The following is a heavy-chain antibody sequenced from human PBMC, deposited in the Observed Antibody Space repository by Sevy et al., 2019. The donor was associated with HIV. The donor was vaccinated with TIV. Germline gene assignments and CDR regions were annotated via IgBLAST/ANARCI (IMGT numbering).Heavy chain of an antibody. D-gene: IGHD3-16*01. V-gene: IGHV3-30*09. CDR3: VRERARSITFDI. J-gene: IGHJ3*02. CDR1: GFNFSTYA. CDR2: ISSDVIRK. Sequence: GGSLRLSCSVSGFNFSTYAMHWVRQAPGKGLEWVAVISSDVIRKYYGASVRGRFAISRDNSNNTLSLQMNSLRIEDTAVYYCVRERARSITFDIWGQGTLVTVSS.